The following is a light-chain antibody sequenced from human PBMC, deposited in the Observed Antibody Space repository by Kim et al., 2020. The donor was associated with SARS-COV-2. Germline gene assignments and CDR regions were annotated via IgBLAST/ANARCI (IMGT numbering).Light chain of an antibody. J-gene: IGKJ1*01. CDR3: QQYNSYPWT. Sequence: DIQMTQSPSTLSASVGDRVTITCRASQSISNWLAWYQQKPGEAPKLLIYKASSLETGVPSRFSGSGSGTEFTLTISSLHPDDFATYYCQQYNSYPWTFGQGTKVDIK. CDR1: QSISNW. V-gene: IGKV1-5*03. CDR2: KAS.